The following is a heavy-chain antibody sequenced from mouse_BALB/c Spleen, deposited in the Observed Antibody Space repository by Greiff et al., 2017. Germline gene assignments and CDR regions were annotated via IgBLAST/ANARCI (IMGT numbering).Heavy chain of an antibody. CDR3: TRDAGLRQDWYFDV. J-gene: IGHJ1*01. V-gene: IGHV1-5*01. CDR2: IYPGNSDT. CDR1: GYSFTSYW. Sequence: ESGTVLARPGASVKMSCKASGYSFTSYWMHWVKQRPGQGLEWIGAIYPGNSDTSYNQKFKGKAKLTAVTSASTAYMELSSLTNEDSAVYYCTRDAGLRQDWYFDVWGAGTTVTVSS. D-gene: IGHD2-2*01.